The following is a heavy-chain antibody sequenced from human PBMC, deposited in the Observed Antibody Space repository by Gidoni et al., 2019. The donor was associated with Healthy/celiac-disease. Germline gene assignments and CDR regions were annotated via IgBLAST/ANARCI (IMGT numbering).Heavy chain of an antibody. J-gene: IGHJ4*02. CDR1: GLPSSSYG. D-gene: IGHD3-3*01. V-gene: IGHV3-33*08. CDR3: ARDRRRRDFRGDYVDY. Sequence: QVQLVESGGGVVQPGRSLRLSCAASGLPSSSYGMHWVRQAPGKGLEWVAVIWYDGSNKYYADSVKGRFTISRDNSKNTLYLQMNSLRAEDTAVYYCARDRRRRDFRGDYVDYWGQGTLVTVSS. CDR2: IWYDGSNK.